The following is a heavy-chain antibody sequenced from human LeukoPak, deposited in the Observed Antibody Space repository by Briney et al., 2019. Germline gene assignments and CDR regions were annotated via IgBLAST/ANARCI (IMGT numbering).Heavy chain of an antibody. V-gene: IGHV1-2*02. Sequence: ASVKVSCKASGYTFIDYYMHWVRQAPGQGLEWMGWINPNSGGTNYAQKFQGRVTMTRDTSISTAYMELSRLRSDDTAVYYCATDTGDSQLLLSSFNYWGQGTLVTVSS. D-gene: IGHD2-21*02. CDR2: INPNSGGT. J-gene: IGHJ4*02. CDR3: ATDTGDSQLLLSSFNY. CDR1: GYTFIDYY.